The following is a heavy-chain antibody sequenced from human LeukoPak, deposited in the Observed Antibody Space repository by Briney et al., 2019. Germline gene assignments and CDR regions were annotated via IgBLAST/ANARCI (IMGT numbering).Heavy chain of an antibody. V-gene: IGHV4-38-2*02. J-gene: IGHJ4*02. Sequence: SETLSLTCTVSGYSISSGYYWGWIRQPPGKGLEWIGSIYHSGSTYYNPSLKSRVTISVDTSKNQFSLKLSSVTAADTAVYYCARGDHVYASGYWGQGTLVTVSS. CDR3: ARGDHVYASGY. CDR2: IYHSGST. CDR1: GYSISSGYY. D-gene: IGHD3-16*01.